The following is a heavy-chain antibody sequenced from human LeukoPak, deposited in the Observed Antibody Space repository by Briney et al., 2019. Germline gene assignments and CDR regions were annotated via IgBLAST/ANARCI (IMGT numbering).Heavy chain of an antibody. Sequence: GGSLRLSCAASGLTFSNYWIHWVRQAPGEGLVWVSRINTDGTTTSYADSVKGRFTISRDNAKNTLYLQMNSLRAEDTAVYYCATCGSSLKYYYGMDVWGQGTTVTVSS. V-gene: IGHV3-74*01. CDR1: GLTFSNYW. J-gene: IGHJ6*02. D-gene: IGHD1-26*01. CDR3: ATCGSSLKYYYGMDV. CDR2: INTDGTTT.